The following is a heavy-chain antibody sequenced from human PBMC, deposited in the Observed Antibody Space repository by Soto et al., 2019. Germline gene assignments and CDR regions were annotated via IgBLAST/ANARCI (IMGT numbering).Heavy chain of an antibody. CDR3: TTICLVIGDFWSGQYGMDV. CDR1: GFTFSNAW. V-gene: IGHV3-15*01. J-gene: IGHJ6*02. Sequence: GGSLRLSCAASGFTFSNAWMSWVRQAPGKGLEWVGRIKSKTDGGTTDYAAPVKGRFTISRDDSKNTLYLQMNSLKTEDTAVYYCTTICLVIGDFWSGQYGMDVWGQGTTVTVSS. CDR2: IKSKTDGGTT. D-gene: IGHD3-3*01.